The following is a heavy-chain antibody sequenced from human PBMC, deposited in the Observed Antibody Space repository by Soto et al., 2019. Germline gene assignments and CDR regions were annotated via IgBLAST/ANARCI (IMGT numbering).Heavy chain of an antibody. CDR3: AKSYYGDYDHRLXFDN. V-gene: IGHV3-23*01. CDR1: GFPFSGYA. Sequence: GGSLRLSCAASGFPFSGYAINWVRQAPGKGLEWISIISGSGSSTNYADSVKGRFTISRDNARDTVYLQMNSLRAEDTAVYYCAKSYYGDYDHRLXFDNWGQGTLVTVSS. J-gene: IGHJ4*02. CDR2: ISGSGSST. D-gene: IGHD4-17*01.